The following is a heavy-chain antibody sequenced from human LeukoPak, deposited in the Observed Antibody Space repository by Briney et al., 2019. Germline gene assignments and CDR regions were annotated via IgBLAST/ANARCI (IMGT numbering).Heavy chain of an antibody. CDR1: GFTFSKYA. J-gene: IGHJ2*01. Sequence: GGSLRLSCAASGFTFSKYAMSWVRQVPEKGLEWVSGISGSGGSTYYADSVKGRFTISRDNSKDTLHLQMNSLRAEDTALYYCAEWNSVYWYFDLWGRGTLVTVSS. CDR3: AEWNSVYWYFDL. CDR2: ISGSGGST. V-gene: IGHV3-23*01. D-gene: IGHD1-1*01.